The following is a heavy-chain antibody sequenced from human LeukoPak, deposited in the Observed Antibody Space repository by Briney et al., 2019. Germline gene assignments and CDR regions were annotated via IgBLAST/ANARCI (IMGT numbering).Heavy chain of an antibody. CDR2: ISSSGSTI. CDR1: GFTFSDYY. V-gene: IGHV3-11*04. D-gene: IGHD1-7*01. CDR3: AKGLNWNFGLFDY. J-gene: IGHJ4*02. Sequence: GGSLRLSCAASGFTFSDYYMSWIRQAPGKGLEWVSYISSSGSTIYYADSVKGRFAISRDNSKNTLYLQMISLRAEDTAVYYCAKGLNWNFGLFDYWGQGTLVTVSS.